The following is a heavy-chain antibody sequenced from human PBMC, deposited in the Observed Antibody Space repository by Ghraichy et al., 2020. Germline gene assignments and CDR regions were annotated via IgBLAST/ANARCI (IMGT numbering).Heavy chain of an antibody. D-gene: IGHD2-21*01. CDR1: GFTFTSYA. V-gene: IGHV3-23*01. CDR2: IISSGGST. CDR3: AKETGDNWGYFDY. Sequence: GGSLRLSCAASGFTFTSYAMSWVRQAPGKGLEWVSSIISSGGSTYSADSVTGRFTISRENSKNTVYLQMNSLRAEDTAVYYCAKETGDNWGYFDYWGQGTLLTVSS. J-gene: IGHJ4*02.